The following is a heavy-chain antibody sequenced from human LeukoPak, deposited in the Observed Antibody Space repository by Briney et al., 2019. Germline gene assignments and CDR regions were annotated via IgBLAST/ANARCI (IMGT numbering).Heavy chain of an antibody. CDR2: ISSSSSYI. CDR3: ARPTRITIFGVAVFDY. D-gene: IGHD3-3*01. Sequence: GGSLRLSCAASGFTFSSYSMNWVRQAPGTGLEWVSSISSSSSYIYYADSVKGRFTISRDNAKNSLYLQMNSLRAEDTAVYYCARPTRITIFGVAVFDYWGQGTLVTVSS. J-gene: IGHJ4*02. V-gene: IGHV3-21*01. CDR1: GFTFSSYS.